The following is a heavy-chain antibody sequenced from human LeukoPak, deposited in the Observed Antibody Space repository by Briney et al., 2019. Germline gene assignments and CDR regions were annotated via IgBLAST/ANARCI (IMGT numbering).Heavy chain of an antibody. CDR2: IYSGGST. Sequence: GGSLRLSCAASGFTVSSNYMSWVRQAPGKGLEWVSVIYSGGSTYYADSVKGRFTISRDNSKNTLCLQMNSLRAEDTAVYYCARGKDSSGPKIDYWGQGTLVTVSP. V-gene: IGHV3-53*01. D-gene: IGHD3-22*01. CDR1: GFTVSSNY. J-gene: IGHJ4*02. CDR3: ARGKDSSGPKIDY.